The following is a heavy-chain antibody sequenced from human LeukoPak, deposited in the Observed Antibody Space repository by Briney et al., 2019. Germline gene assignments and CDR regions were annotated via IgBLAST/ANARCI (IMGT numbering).Heavy chain of an antibody. CDR2: ISAYNGNT. V-gene: IGHV1-18*01. Sequence: ASVKVSCKASGYTFTSYAMNWVRQAPGQGLEWMGWISAYNGNTNYAQKLQGRVTMTTDTSTSTAYMELRSLRSDDTAVYYCARVIRPYDSSGYYYYNYYYYMDVWGKGTTVTVSS. CDR1: GYTFTSYA. CDR3: ARVIRPYDSSGYYYYNYYYYMDV. D-gene: IGHD3-22*01. J-gene: IGHJ6*03.